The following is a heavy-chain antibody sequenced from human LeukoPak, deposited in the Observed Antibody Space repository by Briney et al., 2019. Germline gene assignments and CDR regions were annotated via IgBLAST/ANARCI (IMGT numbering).Heavy chain of an antibody. CDR1: GYTFTSYD. CDR2: MNPNSGNT. J-gene: IGHJ4*02. CDR3: ARAPFRYSYGYGCSY. Sequence: GASVEVSCKATGYTFTSYDINWVRQATGQRLEWMGWMNPNSGNTGYAQKFQGRVTITRNTSISTAYMELSSLRSEDTAVYYCARAPFRYSYGYGCSYWGQGTLVTVSS. D-gene: IGHD5-18*01. V-gene: IGHV1-8*03.